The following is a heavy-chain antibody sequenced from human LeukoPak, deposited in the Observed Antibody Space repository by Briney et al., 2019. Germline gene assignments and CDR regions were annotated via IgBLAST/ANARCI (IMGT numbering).Heavy chain of an antibody. D-gene: IGHD2-15*01. CDR2: INPNSGGT. V-gene: IGHV1-2*02. Sequence: VASVKVSCKASGYTFTGYYMHWVRQAPGQGLEWMGWINPNSGGTNYAQKFQGRVTMTRDTSISTAYMELSRLRSDDTAVYYCARLRVVGKSFDPWGQGTLVTVSS. CDR3: ARLRVVGKSFDP. J-gene: IGHJ5*02. CDR1: GYTFTGYY.